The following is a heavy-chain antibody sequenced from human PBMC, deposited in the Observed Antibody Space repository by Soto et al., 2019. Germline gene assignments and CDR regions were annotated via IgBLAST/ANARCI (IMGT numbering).Heavy chain of an antibody. CDR1: GGSFSGYY. J-gene: IGHJ4*02. Sequence: SDTLSLTCAVYGGSFSGYYWSWIRQPPGKGLEWIGEINHSGSTNYNPSLKSRVTISVDTSKNQFSLKLSSVTAADTAVYYCADMRGQWLPRDWGQGILVTVS. D-gene: IGHD6-19*01. V-gene: IGHV4-34*01. CDR3: ADMRGQWLPRD. CDR2: INHSGST.